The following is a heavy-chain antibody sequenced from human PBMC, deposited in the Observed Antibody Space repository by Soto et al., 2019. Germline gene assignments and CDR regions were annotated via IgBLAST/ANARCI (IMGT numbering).Heavy chain of an antibody. CDR3: AADSSGSTADYPYYYGIDV. D-gene: IGHD3-22*01. J-gene: IGHJ6*02. CDR2: ISPYTGDT. CDR1: GYTFTRHG. V-gene: IGHV1-18*01. Sequence: ASVKVSCKGVGYTFTRHGISWVRQAPGQGLEWMGWISPYTGDTKYARSLQGRVAMTTDTPTSTAYMELRGLRSDDTAIYYCAADSSGSTADYPYYYGIDVWGQGTRVTAPS.